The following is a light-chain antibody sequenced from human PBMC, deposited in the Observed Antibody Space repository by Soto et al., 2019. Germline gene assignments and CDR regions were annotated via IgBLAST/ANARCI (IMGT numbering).Light chain of an antibody. V-gene: IGLV2-14*01. CDR1: SSDVGGYNY. CDR2: EVS. Sequence: QSALTQPASVSGSPGQSITISCTGSSSDVGGYNYVSWYQQHPGKAPKLMIYEVSNRPSGVSNRFSGSKSGNTASLTISGLQAEDEADDYCSSYTSSSNVVFGGGTKLTVL. CDR3: SSYTSSSNVV. J-gene: IGLJ2*01.